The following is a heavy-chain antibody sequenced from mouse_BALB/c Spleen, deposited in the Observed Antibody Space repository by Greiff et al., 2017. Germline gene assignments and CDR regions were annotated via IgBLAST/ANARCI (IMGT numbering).Heavy chain of an antibody. CDR3: AGYDGYYPAWFAY. CDR2: IYPGDGDT. CDR1: GYAFSSYW. J-gene: IGHJ3*01. Sequence: QVQLQQSGAELVRPGSSVKISCKASGYAFSSYWMNWVKQRPGQGLEWIGQIYPGDGDTNYNGKFKGKATLTADKSSSTAYMQLSSLTSEDSAVYFCAGYDGYYPAWFAYWGQGTLVTVSA. V-gene: IGHV1-80*01. D-gene: IGHD2-3*01.